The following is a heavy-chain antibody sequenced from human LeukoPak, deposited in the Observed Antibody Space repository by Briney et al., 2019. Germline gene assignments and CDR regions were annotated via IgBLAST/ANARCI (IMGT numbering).Heavy chain of an antibody. CDR1: GFTFSSYS. Sequence: NPGGSLRLSCAASGFTFSSYSMNWVRQAPGKGLEWVSSISSSSSYIYYADSVKGRFTISRDNAKNSLYLQMNSLRAEDTAVYYCARGAYQPLLVTQDAFDIWGQGTMVTVSS. J-gene: IGHJ3*02. CDR2: ISSSSSYI. CDR3: ARGAYQPLLVTQDAFDI. D-gene: IGHD2-2*01. V-gene: IGHV3-21*01.